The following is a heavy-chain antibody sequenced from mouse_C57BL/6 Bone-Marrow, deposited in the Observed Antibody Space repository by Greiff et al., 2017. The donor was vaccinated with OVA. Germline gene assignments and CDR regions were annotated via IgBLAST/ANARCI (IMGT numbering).Heavy chain of an antibody. V-gene: IGHV6-6*01. J-gene: IGHJ4*01. CDR3: TRPGYDYGYAMDY. D-gene: IGHD2-4*01. CDR2: IRNKANNHAT. Sequence: EVHLVESGGGLVQPGGSMKLSCAASGFTFSDAWMDWVRQSPEKGLEWVAEIRNKANNHATYYAESVKGRFTISRDDSKSSVYLQMNSLRAEDTGIYYCTRPGYDYGYAMDYWGQGTSVTVSS. CDR1: GFTFSDAW.